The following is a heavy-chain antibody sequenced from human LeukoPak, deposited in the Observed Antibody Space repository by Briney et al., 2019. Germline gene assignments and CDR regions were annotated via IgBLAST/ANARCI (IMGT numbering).Heavy chain of an antibody. Sequence: SETLSLTCTVSGGSISSYYWSWIRQSPEKGLEWIGYMYYIEPVNYNPSFKSRVTISIDRSKNQSSLKLNSVTATDTAVYYCATTGYPRRLIDVIDLWGQGTVVTVSS. CDR2: MYYIEPV. J-gene: IGHJ3*01. V-gene: IGHV4-59*08. CDR1: GGSISSYY. CDR3: ATTGYPRRLIDVIDL. D-gene: IGHD1-1*01.